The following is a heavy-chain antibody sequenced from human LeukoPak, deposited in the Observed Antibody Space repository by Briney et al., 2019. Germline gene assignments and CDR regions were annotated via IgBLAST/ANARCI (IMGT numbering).Heavy chain of an antibody. CDR1: GYSISSGYY. CDR2: IYHSGST. CDR3: ARDRSSGYVVG. D-gene: IGHD5-12*01. V-gene: IGHV4-38-2*02. Sequence: SETLSLTCTVSGYSISSGYYWGWIRQPPGKGLEWIGSIYHSGSTYYNPSLKSRVTISVDTSKNQFSLKLSSVTAADTAVYYCARDRSSGYVVGWGQGTLVTVSS. J-gene: IGHJ4*02.